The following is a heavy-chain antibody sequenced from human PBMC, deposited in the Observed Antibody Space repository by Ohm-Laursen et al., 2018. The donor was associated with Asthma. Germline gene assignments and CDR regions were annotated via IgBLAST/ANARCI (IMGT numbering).Heavy chain of an antibody. V-gene: IGHV3-30-3*01. CDR3: ARGAQWGLLGGGKIDY. Sequence: SLRLSCAASGFTFSSYAMHWVRQAPGKGLEWVAVISYDGSNKYYADSVKGRFTISRDNSKNTLYLQMNSLRAEDTAVYYCARGAQWGLLGGGKIDYWGQGTLVTVSS. D-gene: IGHD1-26*01. CDR1: GFTFSSYA. CDR2: ISYDGSNK. J-gene: IGHJ4*02.